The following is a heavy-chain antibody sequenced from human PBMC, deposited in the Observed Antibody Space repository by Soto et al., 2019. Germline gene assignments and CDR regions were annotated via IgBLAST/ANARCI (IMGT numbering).Heavy chain of an antibody. CDR2: IYHSGST. CDR3: ARADWNYGGGMDV. Sequence: SETLSLTCAVSGGSLSSSNWWSWVRQPPGKGLEWIGEIYHSGSTNYNPSLKSRVTISVDKSKNQLSLKLSSVTAADTAVYYCARADWNYGGGMDVWGQGTTVTVSS. CDR1: GGSLSSSNW. V-gene: IGHV4-4*02. J-gene: IGHJ6*02. D-gene: IGHD1-7*01.